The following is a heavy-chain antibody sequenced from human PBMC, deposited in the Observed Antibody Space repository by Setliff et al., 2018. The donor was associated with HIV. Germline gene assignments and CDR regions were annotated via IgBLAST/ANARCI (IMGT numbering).Heavy chain of an antibody. CDR1: GFTFSNYG. V-gene: IGHV3-33*05. D-gene: IGHD3-3*01. J-gene: IGHJ4*02. CDR2: ILYDGSKK. CDR3: AKGRTNDFWSGSLGH. Sequence: GGSLRLSCAASGFTFSNYGMHWVRQAPGKGLEWVAAILYDGSKKFYTDSAKGRFTISRDNAKNSLYLQMNSLRAEDTAVYYCAKGRTNDFWSGSLGHWGPGTLVTVSS.